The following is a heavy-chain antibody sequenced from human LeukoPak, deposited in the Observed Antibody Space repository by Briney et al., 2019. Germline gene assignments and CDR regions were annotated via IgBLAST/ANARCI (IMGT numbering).Heavy chain of an antibody. D-gene: IGHD2-2*02. CDR3: ATRTVPTAIHSAFDI. CDR1: GFTFSSYW. Sequence: GGSLRLSCAASGFTFSSYWMSWVRQAPGKGLEWVANIKQDGSEKYYVDSVKGRFTISRDNAKNSLYLQMNSLRSDDTAMYYCATRTVPTAIHSAFDIWGQGTMVTVSS. J-gene: IGHJ3*02. CDR2: IKQDGSEK. V-gene: IGHV3-7*03.